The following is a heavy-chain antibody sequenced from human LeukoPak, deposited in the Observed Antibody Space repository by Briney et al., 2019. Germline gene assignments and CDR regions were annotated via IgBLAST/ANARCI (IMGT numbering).Heavy chain of an antibody. V-gene: IGHV3-30-3*01. D-gene: IGHD2-2*01. CDR2: ISYDGSNK. Sequence: GGSLRLSCAASGFTFSSYAMHWVRQAPGKGLEWVAVISYDGSNKYYADSVKGRFTISRDNSKNTLYLQMNSLRAEDTAVYYCARDPVPAAMIHWSDPWGQGTLVTVSS. CDR3: ARDPVPAAMIHWSDP. J-gene: IGHJ5*02. CDR1: GFTFSSYA.